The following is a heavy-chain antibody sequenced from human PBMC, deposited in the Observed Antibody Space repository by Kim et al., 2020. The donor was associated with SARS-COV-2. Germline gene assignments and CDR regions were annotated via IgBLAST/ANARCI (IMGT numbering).Heavy chain of an antibody. Sequence: GESLKISCKGSGYSFTTHWIGWVRQLPGKGLEWMGIIYPGDSDTRYSPSFQGQVTISADKSINTAYLQCSSLKPSDTAIYYCARRGIDGEWFDPWGQGTLVTLSS. J-gene: IGHJ5*02. CDR2: IYPGDSDT. D-gene: IGHD3-3*02. V-gene: IGHV5-51*01. CDR1: GYSFTTHW. CDR3: ARRGIDGEWFDP.